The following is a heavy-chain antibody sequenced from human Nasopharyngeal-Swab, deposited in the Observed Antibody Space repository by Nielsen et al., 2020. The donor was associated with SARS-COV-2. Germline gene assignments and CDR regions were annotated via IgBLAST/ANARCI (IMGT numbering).Heavy chain of an antibody. V-gene: IGHV3-21*01. CDR3: AGAPSPNSFYYFMDV. Sequence: GESLKISCAASGFTFSSYTMNWVRQAPGKGLEWVSSTSPTSDYIYYADSVKGRFTISRDNAKNSLYLQMDSLRAEDTAVYYCAGAPSPNSFYYFMDVWGKGTTVTVSS. CDR1: GFTFSSYT. J-gene: IGHJ6*03. D-gene: IGHD3-10*01. CDR2: TSPTSDYI.